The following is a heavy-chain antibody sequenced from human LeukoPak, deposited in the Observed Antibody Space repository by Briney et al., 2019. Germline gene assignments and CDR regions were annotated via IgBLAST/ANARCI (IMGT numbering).Heavy chain of an antibody. D-gene: IGHD3-22*01. J-gene: IGHJ4*02. Sequence: GGSLRLSCAGSGFTFSSNPLSWVRQVPGKGLEWVSAINPSGGNTYYADSVRGRFTISRDNSKNTLYLQMNTLRAEDTALYYCAIMHPYYDGSGYWVQWGQGTLVTVSS. CDR1: GFTFSSNP. CDR3: AIMHPYYDGSGYWVQ. CDR2: INPSGGNT. V-gene: IGHV3-23*01.